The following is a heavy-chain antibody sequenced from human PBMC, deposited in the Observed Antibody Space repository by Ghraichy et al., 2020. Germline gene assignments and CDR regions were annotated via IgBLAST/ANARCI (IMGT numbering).Heavy chain of an antibody. V-gene: IGHV4-39*07. CDR3: ARPKGATPGGEFDP. D-gene: IGHD1-26*01. CDR1: GGSISSSSYY. CDR2: IYYSGST. J-gene: IGHJ5*02. Sequence: SETLSLTCTVSGGSISSSSYYWGWIRQPPGKGLEWIGSIYYSGSTYYNPSLKSRVTISVDTSKNQFSLKLSSVTAADTAVYYCARPKGATPGGEFDPWGQGTLVTVSS.